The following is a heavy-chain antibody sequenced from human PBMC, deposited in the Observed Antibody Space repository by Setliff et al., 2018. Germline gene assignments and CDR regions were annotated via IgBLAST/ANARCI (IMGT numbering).Heavy chain of an antibody. CDR3: AREGGLQGATSYYYFYNYINV. V-gene: IGHV1-2*02. J-gene: IGHJ6*03. CDR2: MNPNTGGT. CDR1: GYTFTGYY. Sequence: ASVKVSCKASGYTFTGYYMHWVRQAPGQGLEWMGWMNPNTGGTTYAQAFQARITMTRDTSINTVYMELNSLTSDDAAVYFCAREGGLQGATSYYYFYNYINVWGKGTKVTVSS. D-gene: IGHD1-26*01.